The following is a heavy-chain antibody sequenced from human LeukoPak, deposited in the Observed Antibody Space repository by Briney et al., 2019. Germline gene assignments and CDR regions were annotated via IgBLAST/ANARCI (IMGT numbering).Heavy chain of an antibody. Sequence: GGSLRLSCAASGFTFSSYSMNWVRQAPGKGLEWVSYISSSSSTIYYADSVKGRFTISRDNSKNTLYLQMNSLRAEDTAVYYCARDSSDGYIGGWGQGTLVTVSS. CDR3: ARDSSDGYIGG. V-gene: IGHV3-48*01. D-gene: IGHD5-12*01. J-gene: IGHJ4*02. CDR1: GFTFSSYS. CDR2: ISSSSSTI.